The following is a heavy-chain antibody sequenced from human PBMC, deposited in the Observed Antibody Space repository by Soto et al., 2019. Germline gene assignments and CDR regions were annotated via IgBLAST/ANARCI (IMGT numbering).Heavy chain of an antibody. CDR1: RFTFSSYE. Sequence: PGGSLRLSCAASRFTFSSYEMNWVRQAPGKGLEWVSYISSSGSTIYYADSVKGRFTISRDNAKNSLYLQMNSLRAEDTAIYYCARDDSRTLDAFDIWGQGTMVTVSS. J-gene: IGHJ3*02. CDR3: ARDDSRTLDAFDI. D-gene: IGHD1-7*01. CDR2: ISSSGSTI. V-gene: IGHV3-48*03.